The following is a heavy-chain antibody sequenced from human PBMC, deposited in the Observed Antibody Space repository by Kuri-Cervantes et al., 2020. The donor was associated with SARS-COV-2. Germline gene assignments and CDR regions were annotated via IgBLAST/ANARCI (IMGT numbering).Heavy chain of an antibody. CDR3: ARAADTDY. CDR2: ITSSSTTI. J-gene: IGHJ4*02. V-gene: IGHV3-48*02. CDR1: GFTFSNYN. Sequence: GESLKISCAASGFTFSNYNMNWVRQAPGKGLEWISSITSSSTTIHYADSVKGRFTISRDNAKNSLYLQMNSLRDEDTAVYYCARAADTDYWGQGTLVTVSS. D-gene: IGHD5-18*01.